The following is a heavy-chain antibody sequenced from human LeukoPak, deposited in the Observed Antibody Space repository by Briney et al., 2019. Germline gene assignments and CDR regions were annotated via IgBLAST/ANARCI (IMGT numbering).Heavy chain of an antibody. CDR1: GFTFSSYS. J-gene: IGHJ4*02. Sequence: GGSLRLSCAAPGFTFSSYSMNWVRQAPGKGLEWVSSISSSSSYIYYADSVKGRFTISRDNAKNSLCLQMNSLRAEDSAVYYCANCLPGYSSICPVDYWGQGTLVTVSS. CDR2: ISSSSSYI. V-gene: IGHV3-21*04. CDR3: ANCLPGYSSICPVDY. D-gene: IGHD6-13*01.